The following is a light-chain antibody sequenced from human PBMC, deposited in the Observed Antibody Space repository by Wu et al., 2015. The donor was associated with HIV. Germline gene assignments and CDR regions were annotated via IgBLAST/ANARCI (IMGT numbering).Light chain of an antibody. CDR3: QQYNDWPRT. V-gene: IGKV3-15*01. CDR1: QSVSTN. J-gene: IGKJ1*01. Sequence: IVLTQSPATLSVSPGDTATLSCRASQSVSTNLAWYQQNRGQAPRLLLYGASSRDTGVPDRFSGSGSGTEFTLTISSLQSEDFAVYYCQQYNDWPRTFGQGTKVEIK. CDR2: GAS.